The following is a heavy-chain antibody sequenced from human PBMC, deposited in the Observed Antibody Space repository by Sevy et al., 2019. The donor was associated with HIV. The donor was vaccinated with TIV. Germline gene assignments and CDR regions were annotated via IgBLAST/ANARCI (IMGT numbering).Heavy chain of an antibody. CDR1: GFTFGDYA. CDR2: IRSKTYGGTT. V-gene: IGHV3-49*03. D-gene: IGHD2-21*01. CDR3: TKVQGTSYAYFYCRKDV. J-gene: IGHJ6*02. Sequence: GGSLRLSCTGSGFTFGDYAVSWLRQAPGKGLEWVGFIRSKTYGGTTEYAASVKGRSTISREEYKNIAYLKMNSLKTGDTAVYYCTKVQGTSYAYFYCRKDVWGQGTTVTVSS.